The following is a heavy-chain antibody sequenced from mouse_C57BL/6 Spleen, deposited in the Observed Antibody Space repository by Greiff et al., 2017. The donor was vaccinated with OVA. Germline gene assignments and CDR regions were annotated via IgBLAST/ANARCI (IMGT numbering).Heavy chain of an antibody. V-gene: IGHV1-64*01. D-gene: IGHD2-3*01. Sequence: QLQQPGAELVKPGASVKLSCKASGYTFTSYWMHWVKQRPGQGLEWIGMIHPNSGSTNYNEKFKSKATLTVDKSSSTAYMQLSSLTSEDSAVYYCARYDGYYGFAYWGQGTLVTVSA. J-gene: IGHJ3*01. CDR1: GYTFTSYW. CDR2: IHPNSGST. CDR3: ARYDGYYGFAY.